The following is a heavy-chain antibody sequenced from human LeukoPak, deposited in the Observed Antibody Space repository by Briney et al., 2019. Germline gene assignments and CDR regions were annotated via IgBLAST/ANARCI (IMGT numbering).Heavy chain of an antibody. J-gene: IGHJ3*02. V-gene: IGHV3-7*01. D-gene: IGHD3-9*01. CDR2: INPDGSEK. CDR3: ARRTDWDDDLDI. CDR1: GVTLSSYW. Sequence: GGSLRLSCAASGVTLSSYWMTWVRQIPGEGLEWVAIINPDGSEKYYVDSVKGRLTISRDNAKNSLSLQMNSLRAEDTAVYYCARRTDWDDDLDIWGQGALVTVSS.